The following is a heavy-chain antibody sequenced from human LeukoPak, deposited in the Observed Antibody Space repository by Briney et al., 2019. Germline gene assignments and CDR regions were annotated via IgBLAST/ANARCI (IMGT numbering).Heavy chain of an antibody. Sequence: GGSLRLSCAASGFTFSSYWMHWVRQAPGKGLVWVSRINSDGSSTSYADSVKGRFTISRDNSKNTLYLQMNSLRAEDTAVYYCAKGGAIMATIPYYFDYWGQGTLVTVSS. CDR2: INSDGSST. V-gene: IGHV3-74*01. J-gene: IGHJ4*02. CDR3: AKGGAIMATIPYYFDY. D-gene: IGHD5-24*01. CDR1: GFTFSSYW.